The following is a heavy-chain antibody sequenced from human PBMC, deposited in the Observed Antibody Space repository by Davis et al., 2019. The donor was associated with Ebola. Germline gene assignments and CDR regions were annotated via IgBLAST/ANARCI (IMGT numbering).Heavy chain of an antibody. D-gene: IGHD6-13*01. CDR3: ARGGHSSSWFNY. Sequence: SVKVSCKASGGTFSSYAISWVRQAPGQGLEWMGGIIPILGIANYAQKFQGRVTITADKSTSTAYMELSSLRSEDTAVYYCARGGHSSSWFNYWGQGTLVTVSS. J-gene: IGHJ4*02. CDR2: IIPILGIA. CDR1: GGTFSSYA. V-gene: IGHV1-69*10.